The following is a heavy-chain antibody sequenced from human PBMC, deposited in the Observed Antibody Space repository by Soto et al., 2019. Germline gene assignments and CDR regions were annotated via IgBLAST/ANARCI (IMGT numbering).Heavy chain of an antibody. V-gene: IGHV1-8*01. Sequence: QVQLVQSGAEVKKPGASVKVSCKASGYTFTSYDINWVRQATGQGLEWMGWMNPNSGNTGYAQKFQGRVTMTRNTSISTAYMELSSLRSEDTAVYYCARGSTYYDILTGYSSSDYWGHGTLVTVSS. CDR1: GYTFTSYD. J-gene: IGHJ4*01. D-gene: IGHD3-9*01. CDR3: ARGSTYYDILTGYSSSDY. CDR2: MNPNSGNT.